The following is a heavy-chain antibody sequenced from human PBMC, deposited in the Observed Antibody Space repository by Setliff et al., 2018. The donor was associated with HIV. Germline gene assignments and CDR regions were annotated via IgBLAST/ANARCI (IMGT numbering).Heavy chain of an antibody. CDR1: GGSISGYY. CDR2: IHYRGNT. Sequence: PSETLSLTCTVSGGSISGYYWTWIRQPPFKGLEWIGYIHYRGNTDYNPSLKSRVTMSVDTSKNQFSLKLSSVTAADTAVYYCARAVRGYWDFHYMDVWDKGTTVTVSS. D-gene: IGHD3-10*01. J-gene: IGHJ6*03. V-gene: IGHV4-59*01. CDR3: ARAVRGYWDFHYMDV.